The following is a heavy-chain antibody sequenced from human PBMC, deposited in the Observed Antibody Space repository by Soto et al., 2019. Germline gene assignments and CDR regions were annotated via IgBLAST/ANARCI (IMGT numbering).Heavy chain of an antibody. J-gene: IGHJ5*02. Sequence: QVQLVQSGSELKKPGATMKVSCKASGYTFTSYAMNWVRQAPGQGLEWMGWINTNTGNPTYAQGFTGRFVFSLDTSVSTAYLQICSLKAEDTAVYYCARETGLVPAAIGWFDPWGQGTLVTVSS. CDR3: ARETGLVPAAIGWFDP. CDR2: INTNTGNP. D-gene: IGHD2-2*01. V-gene: IGHV7-4-1*01. CDR1: GYTFTSYA.